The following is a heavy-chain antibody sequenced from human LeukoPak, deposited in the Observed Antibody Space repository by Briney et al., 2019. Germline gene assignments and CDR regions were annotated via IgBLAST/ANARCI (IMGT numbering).Heavy chain of an antibody. Sequence: GGSLRLSCAASGFTFSSYAMHWVRQAPGKGLEWVAVMSYDGSNKYYADSVKGRFTISRDNSKKTLYLQMNSLRAEDTAVYYCAREIAVVAGFDYWGQGTLVTVSS. CDR3: AREIAVVAGFDY. J-gene: IGHJ4*02. CDR2: MSYDGSNK. D-gene: IGHD6-19*01. CDR1: GFTFSSYA. V-gene: IGHV3-30-3*01.